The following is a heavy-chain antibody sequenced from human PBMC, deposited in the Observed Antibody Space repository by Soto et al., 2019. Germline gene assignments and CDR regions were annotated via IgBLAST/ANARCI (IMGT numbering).Heavy chain of an antibody. Sequence: GGSLRLSCTASGFTFGDYAMSWFRQAPGKGLEWVGFIRSKAYGGTTEYAASVKGGFTISRDDSKSIAYLQMNSLKTEDTAVYYCTRVLPRLRFLEWLPQAFDYWGQGTLVTVSS. CDR1: GFTFGDYA. D-gene: IGHD3-3*01. CDR2: IRSKAYGGTT. V-gene: IGHV3-49*03. CDR3: TRVLPRLRFLEWLPQAFDY. J-gene: IGHJ4*02.